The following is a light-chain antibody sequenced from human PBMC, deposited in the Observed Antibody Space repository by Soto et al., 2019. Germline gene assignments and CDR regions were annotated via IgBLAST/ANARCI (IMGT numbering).Light chain of an antibody. CDR2: DAS. J-gene: IGKJ4*01. Sequence: DIQMTEHPSTLSASVGDRVTITGRASQSISSWLAWYQQKPGKAPKLLIYDASSLESGVPSRFSGSGSGTEFTLTISSLQPEDFATYYCQQLNSYPLTFGGGTKVDFK. V-gene: IGKV1-5*01. CDR3: QQLNSYPLT. CDR1: QSISSW.